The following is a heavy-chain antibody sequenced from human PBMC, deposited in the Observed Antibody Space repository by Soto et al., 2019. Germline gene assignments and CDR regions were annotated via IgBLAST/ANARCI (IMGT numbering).Heavy chain of an antibody. D-gene: IGHD5-12*01. CDR2: ISAYNGNT. CDR3: ARDRRGLGFDP. Sequence: QVQLVQSGAAVKKPGASVKVSCKASGYTFTSYGISWVRQAPGQGPERMGWISAYNGNTNYAQKLQGRVTMTTDTATSTAYMERRSLRSDDSAVYCCARDRRGLGFDPWGQGTLVTVSS. J-gene: IGHJ5*02. CDR1: GYTFTSYG. V-gene: IGHV1-18*04.